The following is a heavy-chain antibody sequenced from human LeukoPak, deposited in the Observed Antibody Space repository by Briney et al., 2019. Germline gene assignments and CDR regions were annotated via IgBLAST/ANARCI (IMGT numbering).Heavy chain of an antibody. Sequence: GGSLRLSCAASGFTFSNYAMHWVRQAPGKGLEWVAVISYDAKYKCYADSLKGRFTISRDNSNNTLYLQMNSLGSEDTAVYYCARGRVVPATRLDYWGRGTLVTVSS. V-gene: IGHV3-30*04. J-gene: IGHJ4*02. CDR3: ARGRVVPATRLDY. D-gene: IGHD2-15*01. CDR2: ISYDAKYK. CDR1: GFTFSNYA.